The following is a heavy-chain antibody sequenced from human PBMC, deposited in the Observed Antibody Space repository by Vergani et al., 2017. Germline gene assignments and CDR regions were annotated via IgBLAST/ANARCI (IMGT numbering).Heavy chain of an antibody. J-gene: IGHJ5*02. CDR3: ARSGYDYVEKDGFDP. CDR1: GGSISSYY. CDR2: ISYSGST. V-gene: IGHV4-59*01. Sequence: QVQLQESGPGLVKPSETLSLTCTVSGGSISSYYWSWIRQPPGKGLEWIGYISYSGSTNYNPSLKRRVTISVDTSKNQFSLKLSSVTAADTAVYYCARSGYDYVEKDGFDPWGQGTLVTVSS. D-gene: IGHD5-12*01.